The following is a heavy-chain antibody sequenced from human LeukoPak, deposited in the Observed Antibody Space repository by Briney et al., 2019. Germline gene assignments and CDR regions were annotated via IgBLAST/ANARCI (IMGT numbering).Heavy chain of an antibody. CDR1: GNTFTSYG. CDR2: ISAYNGNT. V-gene: IGHV1-18*01. Sequence: GASVKVSCKASGNTFTSYGISWVRQAPGQGLEWMGWISAYNGNTNYAQKLQGRVTMTTDTSTSTAYMELRSLRSDDTAVYYCAVSIAAADSFDYWGQGTLVTVSS. J-gene: IGHJ4*02. CDR3: AVSIAAADSFDY. D-gene: IGHD6-13*01.